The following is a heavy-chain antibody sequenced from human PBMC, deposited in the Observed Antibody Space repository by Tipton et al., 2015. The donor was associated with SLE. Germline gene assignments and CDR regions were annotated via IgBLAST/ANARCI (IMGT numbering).Heavy chain of an antibody. D-gene: IGHD5-12*01. V-gene: IGHV3-30*04. CDR3: ARGGRYSGYEYFDY. Sequence: SLRLSCAASGFTFSSYAMHWVRQAPGKGLEWVAVISYDGSNKYYADSVKGRFTISRDNSKKTLYLQMNSLRAEDTAVYYCARGGRYSGYEYFDYWGQGTLVTVSS. CDR2: ISYDGSNK. CDR1: GFTFSSYA. J-gene: IGHJ4*02.